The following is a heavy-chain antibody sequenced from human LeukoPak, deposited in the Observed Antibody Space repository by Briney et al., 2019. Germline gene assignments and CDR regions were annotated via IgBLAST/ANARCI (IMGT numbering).Heavy chain of an antibody. CDR1: GFTLSSYW. V-gene: IGHV3-74*01. Sequence: GGSLRLSCAVSGFTLSSYWMHWVRQAPGKGLVWVSRIDSDGTTIDYADSVKGRFTISRDNANNTLYLQMNSLRAEDADVYYCARGLTLLGYCSGTSCLMNYWGQGTLVTVSS. CDR2: IDSDGTTI. CDR3: ARGLTLLGYCSGTSCLMNY. J-gene: IGHJ4*02. D-gene: IGHD2-2*01.